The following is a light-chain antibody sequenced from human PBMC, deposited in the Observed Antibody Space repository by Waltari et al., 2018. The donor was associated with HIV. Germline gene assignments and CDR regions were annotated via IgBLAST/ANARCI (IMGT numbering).Light chain of an antibody. Sequence: QSALTQPASVSGSPGQSITISCTGTSSAVGGYTYVSWYQQHPGKAPKLMIYEVSNRPSGVSNRFSGSKSGNTASLTISGLQAEDEADYYCSSYTSSISYVFGTGTKVTVL. V-gene: IGLV2-14*01. CDR1: SSAVGGYTY. CDR3: SSYTSSISYV. CDR2: EVS. J-gene: IGLJ1*01.